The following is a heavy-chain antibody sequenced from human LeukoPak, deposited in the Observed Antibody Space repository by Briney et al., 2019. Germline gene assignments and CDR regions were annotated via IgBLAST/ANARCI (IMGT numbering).Heavy chain of an antibody. J-gene: IGHJ4*02. CDR1: GGSISSGGYY. CDR3: ARDCSAGSCSIGIFDF. V-gene: IGHV4-31*03. D-gene: IGHD2-15*01. CDR2: ISHSGST. Sequence: SQTLSLTCTVSGGSISSGGYYWSWIRQHPGTGLEWIGYISHSGSTSYSPSLKSRATISVDTSKNQFSLKLSSVTVADTAVYFCARDCSAGSCSIGIFDFWGQGTLVSVSS.